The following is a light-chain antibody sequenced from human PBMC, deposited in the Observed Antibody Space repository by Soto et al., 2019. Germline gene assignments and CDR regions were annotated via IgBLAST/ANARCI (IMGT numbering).Light chain of an antibody. V-gene: IGKV3-11*01. CDR3: QQRSNWPLT. Sequence: EVVLTQSPATLSLSPGESATLSCRASQSVGSYLAWYRQKPGQAPRLLIYDASNRAAGIPARFSGSGSGTDFTLTISSLEPEDFAVYYSQQRSNWPLTFGGGTKVDIK. CDR1: QSVGSY. CDR2: DAS. J-gene: IGKJ4*01.